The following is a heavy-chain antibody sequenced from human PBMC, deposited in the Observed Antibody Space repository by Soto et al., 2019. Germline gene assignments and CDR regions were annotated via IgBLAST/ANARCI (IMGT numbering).Heavy chain of an antibody. V-gene: IGHV4-61*01. Sequence: QVQLQESGPGLVKPSETLSVTCTVSGGPVSSRSHFWSWILQPPGGGLQWIGYIYYSGSTNYNPSLKSRATLAVDTSRNQFALRLTSVTAADTAVYYCARYDAESGSNKLDPWGQGTLVTVSS. CDR3: ARYDAESGSNKLDP. J-gene: IGHJ5*02. CDR2: IYYSGST. CDR1: GGPVSSRSHF. D-gene: IGHD5-12*01.